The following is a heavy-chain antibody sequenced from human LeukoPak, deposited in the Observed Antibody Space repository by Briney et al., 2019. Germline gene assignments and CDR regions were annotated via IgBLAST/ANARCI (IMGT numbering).Heavy chain of an antibody. J-gene: IGHJ4*02. D-gene: IGHD2-15*01. V-gene: IGHV3-21*01. Sequence: GGSLRLSCAASEFTFRSYSMNWVRQAPGKGLEWVSAISSSSSYIYYADSVKGRFTISRDNAKNTLYLQMNSLRAEDTAVYYCARDNCSGGSCYSGRLVYWGQGTLVTVSS. CDR3: ARDNCSGGSCYSGRLVY. CDR1: EFTFRSYS. CDR2: ISSSSSYI.